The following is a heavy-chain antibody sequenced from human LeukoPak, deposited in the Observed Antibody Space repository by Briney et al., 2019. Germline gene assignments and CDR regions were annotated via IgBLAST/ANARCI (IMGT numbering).Heavy chain of an antibody. CDR1: GYTHTSYD. J-gene: IGHJ4*02. V-gene: IGHV1-8*01. Sequence: GASLKDSCKAPGYTHTSYDINWVRHPPGQGLDCTGPMNPTSGNPGYAHKFHGRVTMTRNTSISTAYMELSRLRSEDTAVYYCARGQSSVPTGIDYWGQGPLVTVSS. CDR3: ARGQSSVPTGIDY. CDR2: MNPTSGNP. D-gene: IGHD4-17*01.